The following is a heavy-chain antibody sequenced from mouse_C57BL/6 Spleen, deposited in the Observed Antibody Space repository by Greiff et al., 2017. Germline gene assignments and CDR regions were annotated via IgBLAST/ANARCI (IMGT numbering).Heavy chain of an antibody. J-gene: IGHJ1*03. D-gene: IGHD4-1*01. CDR1: GYTFTSYW. CDR3: ARKLGGYFDV. V-gene: IGHV1-69*01. CDR2: IDPSDSYT. Sequence: VQLQQSGAELVMPGASVKLSCKASGYTFTSYWMHWVKQRPGQGLEWIGEIDPSDSYTNYNQKFKGKSTLTVDKSSSTAYMQISSLTSEDSAVYYCARKLGGYFDVWGTGTTVTVSS.